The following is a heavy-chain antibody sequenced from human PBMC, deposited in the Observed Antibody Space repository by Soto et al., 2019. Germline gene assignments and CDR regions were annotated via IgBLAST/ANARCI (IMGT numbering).Heavy chain of an antibody. CDR1: EYTFTSYT. CDR2: INGGNGNT. CDR3: ARELQGLYYFDY. D-gene: IGHD4-4*01. J-gene: IGHJ4*02. Sequence: RQASVKVSCKASEYTFTSYTMHWVRQAPGQRLEWMGWINGGNGNTKYSQKFQGRVTITRDTSASTAYMELSSLRSDDTAVYYCARELQGLYYFDYWGQGTLVTVSS. V-gene: IGHV1-3*01.